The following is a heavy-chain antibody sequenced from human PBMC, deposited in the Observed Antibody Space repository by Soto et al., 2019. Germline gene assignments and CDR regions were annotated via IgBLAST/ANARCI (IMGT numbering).Heavy chain of an antibody. J-gene: IGHJ4*02. CDR2: MNPNSGNT. CDR1: GYTFTSYD. V-gene: IGHV1-8*01. D-gene: IGHD3-22*01. CDR3: ARGLAGYYDSSGYYSY. Sequence: WASVKVSCKASGYTFTSYDINWVRQATGQGLEWMGWMNPNSGNTGYAQKFQGRVTMTRNTSISTAYMELSSLRSEDTAVYYCARGLAGYYDSSGYYSYWGQGTLVTAPQ.